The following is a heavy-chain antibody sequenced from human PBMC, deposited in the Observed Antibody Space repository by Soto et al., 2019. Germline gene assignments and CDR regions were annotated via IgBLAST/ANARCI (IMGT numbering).Heavy chain of an antibody. CDR1: GFTFSSYA. J-gene: IGHJ6*02. CDR3: AKIPENYYDSSGYYHYYYGMDV. CDR2: ISGSGGST. Sequence: GGSLRLSCAASGFTFSSYAMSWVRQAPGKGLEWVSAISGSGGSTYYADSVKGRFTISRDNSKNTLYLQMNSLRAEDTAVYYCAKIPENYYDSSGYYHYYYGMDVWGQGTTVTVSS. D-gene: IGHD3-22*01. V-gene: IGHV3-23*01.